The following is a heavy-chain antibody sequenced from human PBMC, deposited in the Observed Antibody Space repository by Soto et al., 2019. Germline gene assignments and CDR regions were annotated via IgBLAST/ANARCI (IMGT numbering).Heavy chain of an antibody. Sequence: HPGGSLRLSCAASGFTFSGSAMHWVRQASGKGLEWVGRIRSKANSYATAYAASVKGRFTISRDDSKNTAYLQMNSLKTEDTAVYYCTRQPPFHRKYYDFWSGLNWFDPWGQGTLVTVSS. CDR1: GFTFSGSA. D-gene: IGHD3-3*01. J-gene: IGHJ5*02. V-gene: IGHV3-73*01. CDR2: IRSKANSYAT. CDR3: TRQPPFHRKYYDFWSGLNWFDP.